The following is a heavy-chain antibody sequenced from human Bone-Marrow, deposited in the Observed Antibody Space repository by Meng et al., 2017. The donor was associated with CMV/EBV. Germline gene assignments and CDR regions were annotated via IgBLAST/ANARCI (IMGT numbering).Heavy chain of an antibody. CDR3: ARASLVGATPFDY. CDR2: IYYSGST. CDR1: GGSISSYY. J-gene: IGHJ4*02. Sequence: SETLSLTCTVSGGSISSYYWSWIRQPPGKGLEWIGYIYYSGSTNYNPSLKSRVTISVDTSKNQFSLKLSSVTAVDTAVYYCARASLVGATPFDYWGQGTLVTVSS. V-gene: IGHV4-59*01. D-gene: IGHD1-26*01.